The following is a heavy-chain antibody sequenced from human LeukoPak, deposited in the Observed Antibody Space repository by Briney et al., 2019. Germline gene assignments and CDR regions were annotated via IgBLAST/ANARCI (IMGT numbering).Heavy chain of an antibody. Sequence: GASVKVSCKASGYTFTSYDFNWVRQATGQGLEWMGWMNPNSGNTGYAQKFQGRVTMTRNTSISTAYMELSSLRSEDTAVYYCATLGYYDSSGYYRYYFDYWGQGTLVTVSS. V-gene: IGHV1-8*01. J-gene: IGHJ4*02. CDR2: MNPNSGNT. CDR3: ATLGYYDSSGYYRYYFDY. CDR1: GYTFTSYD. D-gene: IGHD3-22*01.